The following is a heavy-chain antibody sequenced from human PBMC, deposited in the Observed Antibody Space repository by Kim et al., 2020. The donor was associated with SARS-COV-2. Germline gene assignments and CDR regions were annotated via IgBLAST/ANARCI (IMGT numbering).Heavy chain of an antibody. J-gene: IGHJ4*02. Sequence: DAVKGRFTISRDNSKNTLYLQMNSLRAEDTAVYYCARDSMYSSGWYTDYWGQGTLVTVSS. D-gene: IGHD6-19*01. CDR3: ARDSMYSSGWYTDY. V-gene: IGHV3-66*01.